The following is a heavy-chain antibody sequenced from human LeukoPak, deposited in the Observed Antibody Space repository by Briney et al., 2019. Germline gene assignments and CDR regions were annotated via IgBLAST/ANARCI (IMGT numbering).Heavy chain of an antibody. V-gene: IGHV1-69*06. CDR3: ARARYPAVAGTDY. CDR2: IIPIFGTA. Sequence: SVKVSCKASGGTFSSYAISWVRQAPGQGLEWMGGIIPIFGTANYAQKFQGRVTITADKSTSTAYMELSSLRSEDTAAYYCARARYPAVAGTDYWGQGTLVTVSS. CDR1: GGTFSSYA. D-gene: IGHD6-19*01. J-gene: IGHJ4*02.